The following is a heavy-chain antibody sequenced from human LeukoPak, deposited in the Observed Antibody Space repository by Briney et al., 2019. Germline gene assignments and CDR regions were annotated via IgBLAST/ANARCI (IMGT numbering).Heavy chain of an antibody. V-gene: IGHV4-59*01. D-gene: IGHD3-10*01. CDR1: GGSFSSYY. CDR2: IYYSGST. J-gene: IGHJ4*02. Sequence: SETLSLTCAVYGGSFSSYYWSWIRQPPGKGLEWIGYIYYSGSTNYNPSLKSRVTISVDTSKNQFSLKLSSVTAADTAVYYCASSGWFGESPINWGQGTLVTVSS. CDR3: ASSGWFGESPIN.